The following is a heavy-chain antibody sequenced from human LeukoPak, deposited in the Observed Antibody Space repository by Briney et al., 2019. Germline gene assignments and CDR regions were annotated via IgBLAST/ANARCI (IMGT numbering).Heavy chain of an antibody. J-gene: IGHJ3*02. CDR3: AKSRGKYQLLTDAFDI. CDR1: GGTFSSYA. D-gene: IGHD2-2*01. CDR2: IIPIFGTA. Sequence: SVKVSCKASGGTFSSYAISWVRQAPGQGLEWMGGIIPIFGTANYAQKFQGRVTITADESTSTAYMELSSLRSEDTAVYYCAKSRGKYQLLTDAFDIWGQGTMVTVSS. V-gene: IGHV1-69*13.